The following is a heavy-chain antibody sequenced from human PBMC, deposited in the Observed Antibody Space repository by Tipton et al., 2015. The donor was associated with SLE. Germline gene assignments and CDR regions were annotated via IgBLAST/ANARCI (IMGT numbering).Heavy chain of an antibody. CDR3: ARDSGYSDWSTQADY. J-gene: IGHJ4*02. V-gene: IGHV3-11*04. CDR1: EFAFGDFY. D-gene: IGHD4-11*01. CDR2: MSASGDTV. Sequence: SLRLSCAASEFAFGDFYMSWIRQAPGKGLECISYMSASGDTVYYTDSVKGRFSISRDNTQNTLYLEMNSLRVEDTAVYYCARDSGYSDWSTQADYWGQGTLVTVSS.